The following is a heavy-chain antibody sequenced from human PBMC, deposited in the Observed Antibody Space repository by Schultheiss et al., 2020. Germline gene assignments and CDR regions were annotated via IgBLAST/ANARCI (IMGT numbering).Heavy chain of an antibody. V-gene: IGHV4-34*01. CDR3: ARVITEYSSSGRLNNYYYYMDV. CDR1: GGSFSGYY. J-gene: IGHJ6*03. D-gene: IGHD6-6*01. Sequence: SETLSLTCAVYGGSFSGYYWSWIRQPPGKGLEWIGEINHSGSTNYNPSLKSRVTISVDTSKNQFSLKLSSVTAADTAVYYCARVITEYSSSGRLNNYYYYMDVWGKGTTVTVSS. CDR2: INHSGST.